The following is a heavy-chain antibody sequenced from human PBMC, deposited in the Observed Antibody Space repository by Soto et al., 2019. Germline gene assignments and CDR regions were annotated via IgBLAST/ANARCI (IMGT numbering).Heavy chain of an antibody. CDR2: ISSNGGST. J-gene: IGHJ6*03. V-gene: IGHV3-64*01. D-gene: IGHD3-3*01. Sequence: GGSLTLSWAASGLTFSSYGMHWVSQAPGKGLEYVSAISSNGGSTYYANSVKGRFTISRDNSKNTLYLQMGSLRAEDMAVYYCARTDGWYYDFWSGYSISNYYMDVWGKGTTVTVSS. CDR3: ARTDGWYYDFWSGYSISNYYMDV. CDR1: GLTFSSYG.